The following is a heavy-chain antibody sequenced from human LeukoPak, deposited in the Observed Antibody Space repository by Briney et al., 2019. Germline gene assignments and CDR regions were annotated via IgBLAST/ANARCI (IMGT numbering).Heavy chain of an antibody. Sequence: PGGSLRLSCAASGFTFSSSSMSWVRQAPGKGLEWVSSVSGSVATTFYADSLKGRFTISRDNSKNTVYLQMNSLRAEDTAVYFCAKYGSGSSFDYWGQGTLVTVSS. V-gene: IGHV3-23*01. CDR1: GFTFSSSS. J-gene: IGHJ4*02. D-gene: IGHD3-10*01. CDR3: AKYGSGSSFDY. CDR2: VSGSVATT.